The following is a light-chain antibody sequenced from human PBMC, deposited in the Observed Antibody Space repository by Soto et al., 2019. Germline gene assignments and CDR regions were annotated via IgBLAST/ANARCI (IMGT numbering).Light chain of an antibody. J-gene: IGLJ1*01. V-gene: IGLV2-11*01. Sequence: QSVLTQPRSVSGSLGQSVTISCTGTSSDVGGYNYVSWYQQHPGKAPKLMIYDVSKRPSGVPDRFSGSKSGNTASLTISGLQAEDEADYYCCSYAGSTPYVFGTGTKVTVL. CDR2: DVS. CDR1: SSDVGGYNY. CDR3: CSYAGSTPYV.